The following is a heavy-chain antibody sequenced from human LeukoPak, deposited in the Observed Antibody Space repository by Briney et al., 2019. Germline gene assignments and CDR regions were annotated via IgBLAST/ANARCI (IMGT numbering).Heavy chain of an antibody. J-gene: IGHJ5*02. CDR1: GYTFINYG. Sequence: ASVKVSCRAFGYTFINYGITWVRQAPGQGLEWMGWITTYNGNTYYAQNFQGRVTMTADTSTSTAYMEVRSLRSDDTAVYYCARLSPPIASFCSGGTCYSGGFDPWGQGTLVTVSS. CDR3: ARLSPPIASFCSGGTCYSGGFDP. CDR2: ITTYNGNT. V-gene: IGHV1-18*01. D-gene: IGHD2-15*01.